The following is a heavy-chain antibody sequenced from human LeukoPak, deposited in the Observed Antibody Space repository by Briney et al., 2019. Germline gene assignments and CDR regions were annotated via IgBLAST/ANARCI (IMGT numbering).Heavy chain of an antibody. CDR3: ARKVGAVDY. Sequence: ASVKVSCKVSGYTLTELSMHWVRQAPGKGLEWMGWISAYNGNTNYAQKLQGRVTMTTDTSTSTAYMELRSLRSDDTAVYYCARKVGAVDYWGQGTLVTVSS. V-gene: IGHV1-18*01. CDR2: ISAYNGNT. D-gene: IGHD1-26*01. CDR1: GYTLTELS. J-gene: IGHJ4*02.